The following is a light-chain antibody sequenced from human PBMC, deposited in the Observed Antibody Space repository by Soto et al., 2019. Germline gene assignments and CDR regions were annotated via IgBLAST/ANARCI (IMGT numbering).Light chain of an antibody. CDR1: QGIRTD. J-gene: IGKJ4*01. V-gene: IGKV1-6*01. Sequence: AIQMTQSPSSLSASVGDRVTITCRASQGIRTDLGWYQQKPGKAPNLLIYAASSLQSGVPSTFSGSGYGTDFTLTISSLQPEDFATYYCLQVYNYPLTFGGGTKVEIK. CDR2: AAS. CDR3: LQVYNYPLT.